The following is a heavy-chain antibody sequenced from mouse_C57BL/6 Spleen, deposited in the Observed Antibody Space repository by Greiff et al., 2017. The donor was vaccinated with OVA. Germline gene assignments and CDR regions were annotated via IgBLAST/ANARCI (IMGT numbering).Heavy chain of an antibody. CDR2: ISSGGDYI. D-gene: IGHD2-5*01. Sequence: DVQLVESGEGLVKPGGSLKLSCAASGFTFSSYAMSWVRQTPEKRLEWVAYISSGGDYIYYADTVKGRFTISRDHARNTRYLQMSSLKSEDTAMYYCTRDGEYSNVPDYAMDYWGQGTSVTVSS. V-gene: IGHV5-9-1*02. J-gene: IGHJ4*01. CDR1: GFTFSSYA. CDR3: TRDGEYSNVPDYAMDY.